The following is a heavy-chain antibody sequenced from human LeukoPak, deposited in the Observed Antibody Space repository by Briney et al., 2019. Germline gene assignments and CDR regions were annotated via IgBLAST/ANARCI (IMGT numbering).Heavy chain of an antibody. J-gene: IGHJ3*02. CDR2: ISYDGSNK. CDR1: GITFSSYG. V-gene: IGHV3-30*18. CDR3: AKYRGYSGYDRYRDAFDI. Sequence: GGSLRLSCAASGITFSSYGMHWVRQAPGKGLEWVAVISYDGSNKYYADSVKGRFTISRDNSKNTLYLQMNSLRAEDTAVYYCAKYRGYSGYDRYRDAFDIWGQGTMVTVSS. D-gene: IGHD5-12*01.